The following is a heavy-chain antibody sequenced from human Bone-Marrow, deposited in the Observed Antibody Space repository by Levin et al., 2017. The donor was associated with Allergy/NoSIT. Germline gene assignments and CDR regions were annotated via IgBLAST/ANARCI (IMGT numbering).Heavy chain of an antibody. Sequence: PSETLSLTCTVSGGSISSYYWSWIRQPPGKGLEWIGYIYYSGSTTYNPSLESRVTIAVDTSTKQFSLKLTSVTAADTALYYWAKTILGYDRGNWFDPWGQGTLVTVSS. CDR3: AKTILGYDRGNWFDP. J-gene: IGHJ5*02. CDR1: GGSISSYY. V-gene: IGHV4-59*08. D-gene: IGHD2-15*01. CDR2: IYYSGST.